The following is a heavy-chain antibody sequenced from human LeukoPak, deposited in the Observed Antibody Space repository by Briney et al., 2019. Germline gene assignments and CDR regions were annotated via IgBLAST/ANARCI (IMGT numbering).Heavy chain of an antibody. CDR3: ASLDYGDYSRDY. Sequence: SQTLSLTCTVSGGSISSGSYYWSWIRQPAGKGLEWIGRIYTSGSTNYNPSLNSRVTISVDTSKNQFSLKLSSVTAADTAVYYCASLDYGDYSRDYWGQGTLVTVSS. J-gene: IGHJ4*02. CDR2: IYTSGST. CDR1: GGSISSGSYY. V-gene: IGHV4-61*02. D-gene: IGHD4-17*01.